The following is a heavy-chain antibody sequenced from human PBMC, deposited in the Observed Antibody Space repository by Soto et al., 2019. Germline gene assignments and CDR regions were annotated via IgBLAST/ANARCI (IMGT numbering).Heavy chain of an antibody. J-gene: IGHJ5*02. CDR2: IYPGDTDT. CDR1: GYSLPSYW. Sequence: GESLKIYCKGSGYSLPSYWIVWLRHMPATGLEWMGIIYPGDTDTNYSPSFQSHGTISADKAISTAYLQWSSLKVSDTAMYYCARHTYTYSNYTGGWFDPWGQGTLVTVSS. D-gene: IGHD4-4*01. V-gene: IGHV5-51*01. CDR3: ARHTYTYSNYTGGWFDP.